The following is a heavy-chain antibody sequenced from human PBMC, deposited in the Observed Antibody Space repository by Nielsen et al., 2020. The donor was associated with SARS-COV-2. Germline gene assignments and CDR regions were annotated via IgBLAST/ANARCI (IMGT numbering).Heavy chain of an antibody. CDR2: ISGRGDII. J-gene: IGHJ5*02. Sequence: GESLKISCVASGFTFSDYYMTWIRQAPGKGLEWVSYISGRGDIIFYTDSVEGRFTISRDNAKNSLYLQMNSLRAEDTAVYYCARTDPGVPTWGQGTLVTVSS. V-gene: IGHV3-11*01. CDR3: ARTDPGVPT. D-gene: IGHD7-27*01. CDR1: GFTFSDYY.